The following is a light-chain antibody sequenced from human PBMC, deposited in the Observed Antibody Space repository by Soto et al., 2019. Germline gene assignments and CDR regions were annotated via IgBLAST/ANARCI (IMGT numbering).Light chain of an antibody. CDR2: GAS. CDR1: QSVSGTY. J-gene: IGKJ3*01. V-gene: IGKV3-20*01. Sequence: EIVLTQSPGTLSLSPGEIATLSCRASQSVSGTYLGWYQQKPGQAPRLLISGASNRATGIPDRFSGSGSGTDFTLTISRLAPEDFAVYYCQQFGTIPFTFGPGTKVDV. CDR3: QQFGTIPFT.